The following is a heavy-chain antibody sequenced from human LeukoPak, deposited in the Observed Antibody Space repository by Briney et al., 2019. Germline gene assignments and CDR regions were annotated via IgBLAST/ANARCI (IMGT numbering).Heavy chain of an antibody. Sequence: PSETLSLTCTVSGESINSFYWSWIRQPAGKGLEWIGRIYSSGSTNYSPSLKSRVTMSVDTSKNQFSLKLSSVTAADTAVYYCARVNAAVTTSFDYWGQGTLVTVSS. CDR3: ARVNAAVTTSFDY. D-gene: IGHD4-17*01. CDR1: GESINSFY. CDR2: IYSSGST. J-gene: IGHJ4*02. V-gene: IGHV4-4*07.